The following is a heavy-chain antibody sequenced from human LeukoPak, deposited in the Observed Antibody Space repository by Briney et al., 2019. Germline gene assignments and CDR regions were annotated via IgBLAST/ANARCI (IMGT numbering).Heavy chain of an antibody. CDR1: GFTFSSYA. J-gene: IGHJ4*02. CDR3: AKDPLARAVAGWTNY. D-gene: IGHD6-19*01. Sequence: AGSLRLSCAASGFTFSSYAMSWVRQAPGKGLEWVSAISGSGGSTYYADSVKGRFTISRDNSKNTLYLQMNSLRAEDTAVYYCAKDPLARAVAGWTNYWGQGTLVTVSS. CDR2: ISGSGGST. V-gene: IGHV3-23*01.